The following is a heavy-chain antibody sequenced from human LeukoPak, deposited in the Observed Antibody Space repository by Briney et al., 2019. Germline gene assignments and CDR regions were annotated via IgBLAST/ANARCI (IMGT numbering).Heavy chain of an antibody. CDR2: INPSGGST. D-gene: IGHD3-10*01. CDR3: ARGAQSPGGRFDP. J-gene: IGHJ5*02. Sequence: ASVKVSCKASGYTFTSHYMHWVRQAPGQGLEWMGIINPSGGSTTYAQKFQGRVTMTRDTSTSTVYMELSSLRSEDTAVYYCARGAQSPGGRFDPWGQGTLVIVSS. V-gene: IGHV1-46*01. CDR1: GYTFTSHY.